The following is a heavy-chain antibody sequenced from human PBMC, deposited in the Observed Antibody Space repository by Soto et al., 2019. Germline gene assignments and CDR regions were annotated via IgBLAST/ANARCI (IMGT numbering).Heavy chain of an antibody. J-gene: IGHJ4*02. CDR3: ARDMRGYCSSTSCSDPYNWNYGCDY. Sequence: ASVKVSCKASGYTFTSYGISWVRQAPGQGLEWMGWISAYNGNTNYAQKLQGRVTMTTDTSTSTAYMELRSLRSDETAVYYCARDMRGYCSSTSCSDPYNWNYGCDYWGQGTLVTVSS. V-gene: IGHV1-18*04. CDR1: GYTFTSYG. CDR2: ISAYNGNT. D-gene: IGHD2-2*01.